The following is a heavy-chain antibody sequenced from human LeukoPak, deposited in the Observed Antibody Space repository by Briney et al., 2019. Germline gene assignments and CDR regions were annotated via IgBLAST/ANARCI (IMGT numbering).Heavy chain of an antibody. CDR1: GYTFTGYY. D-gene: IGHD3-3*01. CDR2: INPNSGGT. CDR3: ARGTEYYDFWSGYYSRFDY. J-gene: IGHJ4*02. Sequence: GASVKVSCKASGYTFTGYYMHWVRQAPGQGLEWMGWINPNSGGTNYAQKFQGRVTMTRDTSISTAYMELSRLRSDDTAVYYCARGTEYYDFWSGYYSRFDYWGQGTLVTVSS. V-gene: IGHV1-2*02.